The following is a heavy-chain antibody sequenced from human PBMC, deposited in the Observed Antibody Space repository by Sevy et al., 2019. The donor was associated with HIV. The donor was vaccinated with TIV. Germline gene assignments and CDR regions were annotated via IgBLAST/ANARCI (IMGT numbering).Heavy chain of an antibody. CDR1: GGSFSGYY. CDR3: ATKWELRTYYAFDY. D-gene: IGHD1-26*01. CDR2: TNHSGST. J-gene: IGHJ4*02. V-gene: IGHV4-34*01. Sequence: SETLSLTCAVYGGSFSGYYWSWIRQPPGKGLEWIGETNHSGSTNYNPSLKSRVTISVDTSKNQFSLKLSSVTAADTTVYYCATKWELRTYYAFDYWGQGTLVTVSS.